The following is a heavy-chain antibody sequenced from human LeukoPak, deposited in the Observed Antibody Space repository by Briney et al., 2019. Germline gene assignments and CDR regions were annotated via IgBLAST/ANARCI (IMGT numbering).Heavy chain of an antibody. D-gene: IGHD2-21*01. Sequence: PGGSLRLSCAASGFTFHYYSMHWVRQAPGKGLEWVAVISDDGSNKYYADSVKGRFTISRDNSKNTLYLPLNLYLQMSSLRVEDSAVYYCAKAPVTSCRGAYCYPFDSWGQGTLVTVSS. CDR3: AKAPVTSCRGAYCYPFDS. CDR1: GFTFHYYS. J-gene: IGHJ4*02. CDR2: ISDDGSNK. V-gene: IGHV3-30*04.